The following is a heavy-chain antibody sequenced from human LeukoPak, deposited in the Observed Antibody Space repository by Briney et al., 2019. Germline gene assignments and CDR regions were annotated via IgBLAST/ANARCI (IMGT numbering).Heavy chain of an antibody. CDR2: SYTSGST. CDR1: GGSISSYY. Sequence: SETLSLTCTVSGGSISSYYWSWIRQPAGKGLEWIGRSYTSGSTNYNPSLKSRVTISVDTSKNQFSLKLSSVTAADTAVYYCARGRHYYDSSGYSTPFDYWGQGTLVTVSS. D-gene: IGHD3-22*01. V-gene: IGHV4-4*07. CDR3: ARGRHYYDSSGYSTPFDY. J-gene: IGHJ4*02.